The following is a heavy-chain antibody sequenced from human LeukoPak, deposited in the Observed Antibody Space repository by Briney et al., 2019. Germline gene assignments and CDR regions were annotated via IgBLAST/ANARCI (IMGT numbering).Heavy chain of an antibody. D-gene: IGHD6-13*01. V-gene: IGHV3-30*02. CDR3: AKDRIAAAYYFDY. J-gene: IGHJ4*02. Sequence: GGSLRLSCAASGFTFSSYGMHWVRQAPGKGLEWVAFIRYDGSNKYYADSVNGRFTISSDNSKNTLYLQMTGLRAEDTAVYYCAKDRIAAAYYFDYWGRGTLVTVSS. CDR2: IRYDGSNK. CDR1: GFTFSSYG.